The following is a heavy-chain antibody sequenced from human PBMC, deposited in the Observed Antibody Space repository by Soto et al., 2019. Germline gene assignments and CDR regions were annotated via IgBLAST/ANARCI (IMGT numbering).Heavy chain of an antibody. D-gene: IGHD1-26*01. V-gene: IGHV1-18*01. J-gene: IGHJ4*02. Sequence: QVQLVQSGAEVKKPGASVKVSCKASGYTFTSYGISWVRQAPGQGLEWMGWISAYNGNTNYAQELQGRVTMTTDTSTATADMELRSLRSDDTAVYYCARDRGSYALDYWGQGTLVTVSS. CDR1: GYTFTSYG. CDR3: ARDRGSYALDY. CDR2: ISAYNGNT.